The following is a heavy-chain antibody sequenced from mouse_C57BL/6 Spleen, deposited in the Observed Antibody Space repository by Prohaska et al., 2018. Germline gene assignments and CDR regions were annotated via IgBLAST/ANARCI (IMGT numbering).Heavy chain of an antibody. Sequence: EVMLVESGGDLLKPGGSLKLSCAASGFTFSSYAMSWVRQTPEKRLEWVATISGGGGDTYYPDSVKGRFTICRDNAKNTLYLQMSSLRSEDTTVYYCARGGVRYFDVWGKGTTVTVSS. J-gene: IGHJ1*03. CDR1: GFTFSSYA. D-gene: IGHD2-14*01. V-gene: IGHV5-9*01. CDR2: ISGGGGDT. CDR3: ARGGVRYFDV.